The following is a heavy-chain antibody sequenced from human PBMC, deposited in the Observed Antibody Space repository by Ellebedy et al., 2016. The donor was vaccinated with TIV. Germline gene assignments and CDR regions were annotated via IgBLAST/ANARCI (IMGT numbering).Heavy chain of an antibody. D-gene: IGHD2-21*02. J-gene: IGHJ4*02. CDR3: ARAGLGDSWLDY. V-gene: IGHV3-7*03. Sequence: GESLKISCAASGFIISGDWMSWVRQAPGKGLEWVAHINPDGSAEYYVDSVRGRFTISRDNAKRSLFLQMNSMRVDDTAVYYCARAGLGDSWLDYWGQGTLVTVSS. CDR1: GFIISGDW. CDR2: INPDGSAE.